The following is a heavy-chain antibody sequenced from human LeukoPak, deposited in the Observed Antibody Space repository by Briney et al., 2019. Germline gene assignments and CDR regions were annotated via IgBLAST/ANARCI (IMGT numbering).Heavy chain of an antibody. CDR2: IVGSGGST. CDR1: GFTFSSYA. V-gene: IGHV3-23*01. CDR3: AKGSFGSGSYHFDY. Sequence: GGSLRLSCTASGFTFSSYAMSWVRQAPGKGLEWVSAIVGSGGSTYYADSVKGRFTISRDNSKNTLHLQMNSLRAEDTAVYYCAKGSFGSGSYHFDYWGQGTLVTVSS. D-gene: IGHD1-26*01. J-gene: IGHJ4*02.